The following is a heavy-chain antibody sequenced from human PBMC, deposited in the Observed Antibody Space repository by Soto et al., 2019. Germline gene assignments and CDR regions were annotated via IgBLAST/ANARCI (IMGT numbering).Heavy chain of an antibody. CDR3: AREGMITGTTGNWFDP. CDR1: GYSFTSYW. J-gene: IGHJ5*02. D-gene: IGHD1-7*01. V-gene: IGHV5-51*01. CDR2: IYPGDSDT. Sequence: GESLKISCKGSGYSFTSYWIGWVRQMPGKGLEWMGIIYPGDSDTRYSPSFQGRVTITADKSTSTAYMELSSLRSEDTAVYYCAREGMITGTTGNWFDPWGQGTLVTVSS.